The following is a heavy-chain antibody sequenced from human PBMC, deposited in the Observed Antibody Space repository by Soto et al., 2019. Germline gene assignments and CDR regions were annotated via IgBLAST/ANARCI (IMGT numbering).Heavy chain of an antibody. J-gene: IGHJ4*02. CDR2: IYDGGTT. CDR1: GGSISSNDYC. V-gene: IGHV4-30-4*01. Sequence: QVQLQESGPGLVKPSQTLSLTCTVSGGSISSNDYCWSWIRQPPDRGLEWIGHIYDGGTTYSNPYLKRRITISEDTSNTQFSLKMNSVSAADTAVYYCARGPSGDKVDYWGQGILVTVSS. CDR3: ARGPSGDKVDY. D-gene: IGHD7-27*01.